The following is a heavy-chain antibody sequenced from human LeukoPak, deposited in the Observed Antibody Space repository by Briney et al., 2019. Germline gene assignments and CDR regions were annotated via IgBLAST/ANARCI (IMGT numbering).Heavy chain of an antibody. CDR3: AGANSGSYYNY. J-gene: IGHJ4*02. CDR1: GYTFTGYY. V-gene: IGHV1-2*06. Sequence: GASVKVSCKASGYTFTGYYMHWVRQAPGQGLEWMGRINPNSGGTDYAQKFQGRVTMTRDTSISTAYMELSRLRSDDTAVYYCAGANSGSYYNYWGQGTLVTVSS. CDR2: INPNSGGT. D-gene: IGHD1-26*01.